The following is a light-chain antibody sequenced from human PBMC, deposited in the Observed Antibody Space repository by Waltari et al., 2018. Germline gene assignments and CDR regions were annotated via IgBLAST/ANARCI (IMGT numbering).Light chain of an antibody. CDR1: NLATNS. J-gene: IGLJ2*01. Sequence: SYVLTQPPSVSVAPGQTATIPCGGNNLATNSVHWYQQKPGQAPVLVVCFDSDRPSGIPERFSGSNSGNTATLTISRVEPGDEADYFCQVWDNTSDQGIFGGGTKLTVL. CDR2: FDS. CDR3: QVWDNTSDQGI. V-gene: IGLV3-21*02.